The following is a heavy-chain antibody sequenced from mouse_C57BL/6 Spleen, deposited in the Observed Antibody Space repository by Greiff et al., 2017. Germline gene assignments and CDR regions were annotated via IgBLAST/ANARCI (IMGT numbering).Heavy chain of an antibody. CDR3: ARVGPYAMDY. Sequence: QVQLQQPGAELVKPGASVKLSCKASGYTFTSYWMHWVKQRPGRGLEWIERIDPNRSGTKYNEKFKCKATLTVDKPSSTAYMQLSSLTSEDSAVYYCARVGPYAMDYWGQGTSVTGSS. CDR1: GYTFTSYW. V-gene: IGHV1-72*01. CDR2: IDPNRSGT. J-gene: IGHJ4*01.